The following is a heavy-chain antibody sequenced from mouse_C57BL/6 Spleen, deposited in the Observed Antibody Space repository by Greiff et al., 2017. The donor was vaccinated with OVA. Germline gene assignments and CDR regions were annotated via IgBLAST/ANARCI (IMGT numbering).Heavy chain of an antibody. CDR1: GFTFSSYA. J-gene: IGHJ1*03. CDR2: LSDGGSYT. D-gene: IGHD1-1*01. CDR3: AREGSITTVVATRYFDV. Sequence: EVHLVESGGGLVKPGGSLKLSCAASGFTFSSYAMSWVRQTPEKRLEWVATLSDGGSYTYYPDNVKGRFTISRDNAKNNLYLQMSHLKSEDTAMYYCAREGSITTVVATRYFDVWGTGTTVTVSS. V-gene: IGHV5-4*01.